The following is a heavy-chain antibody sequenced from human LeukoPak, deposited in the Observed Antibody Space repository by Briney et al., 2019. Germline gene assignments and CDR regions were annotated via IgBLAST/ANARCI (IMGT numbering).Heavy chain of an antibody. V-gene: IGHV4-34*01. CDR1: GASFSDYY. J-gene: IGHJ4*02. CDR2: INHSGVT. D-gene: IGHD2/OR15-2a*01. Sequence: SETLSLTCSVSGASFSDYYWSWVRQSPGKGLEWIGEINHSGVTHYNPSLKSRVIMSADPSKIQFSLNLTSLTAADSAVYYCAKLSPRSGWGQGTLVTVSS. CDR3: AKLSPRSG.